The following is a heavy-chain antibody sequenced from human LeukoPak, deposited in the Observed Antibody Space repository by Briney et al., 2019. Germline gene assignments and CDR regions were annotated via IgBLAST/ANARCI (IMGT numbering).Heavy chain of an antibody. D-gene: IGHD6-13*01. J-gene: IGHJ4*02. V-gene: IGHV3-21*01. CDR3: ARWAAAATHFDY. Sequence: GGSLRLSCAASGFTFSSYSMNWVRRAPGKGLEWVSSISSSSSYIYYADSVKGRFTISRDNAKNSLYLQMNSLRAEDTAVYYCARWAAAATHFDYWGQGTLVTVSS. CDR2: ISSSSSYI. CDR1: GFTFSSYS.